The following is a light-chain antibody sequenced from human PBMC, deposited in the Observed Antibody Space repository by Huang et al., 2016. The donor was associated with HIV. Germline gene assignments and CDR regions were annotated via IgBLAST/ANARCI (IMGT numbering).Light chain of an antibody. CDR1: HYIITF. CDR3: QKYDSSPRT. Sequence: MTQSPPSLSASIGERVTLTCRASHYIITFLAWYKQKPGKPPRLLIYAASILHSGVPSRFSGGGSGTNFTLTVSSLQPEDVANYYCQKYDSSPRTFGQGTKLEL. V-gene: IGKV1-27*01. CDR2: AAS. J-gene: IGKJ1*01.